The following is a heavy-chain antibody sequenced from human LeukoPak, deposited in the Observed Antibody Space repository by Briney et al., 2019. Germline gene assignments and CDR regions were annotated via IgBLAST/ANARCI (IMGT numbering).Heavy chain of an antibody. V-gene: IGHV3-30-3*01. J-gene: IGHJ4*02. Sequence: GRSLRLSCAASGFTFSSYAMHWVRQAPGKGLEWVAVISYDGSNKYYADSVKGRFTISRDNSKNTLYLQMNSLRAEDTAVYYCARSRPGWYLDYWGQGTLVTVSS. CDR1: GFTFSSYA. CDR2: ISYDGSNK. CDR3: ARSRPGWYLDY. D-gene: IGHD6-19*01.